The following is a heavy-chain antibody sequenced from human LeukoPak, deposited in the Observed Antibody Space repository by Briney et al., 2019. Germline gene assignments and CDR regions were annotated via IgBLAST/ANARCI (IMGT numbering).Heavy chain of an antibody. D-gene: IGHD1-26*01. J-gene: IGHJ4*02. V-gene: IGHV1-2*06. CDR3: ARDLASTPHWELDY. CDR2: INPKSGGT. CDR1: GYIFTDYY. Sequence: GASVEVSCKASGYIFTDYYIHWVRQSHAQGLEWMGRINPKSGGTDDAQDFQGRVTMTRDSSVNTVHLYLSSLTSDDTAVYYCARDLASTPHWELDYRGQGSPVTVSP.